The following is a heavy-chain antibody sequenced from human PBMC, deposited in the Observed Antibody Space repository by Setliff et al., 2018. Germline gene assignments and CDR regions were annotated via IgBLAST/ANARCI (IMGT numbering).Heavy chain of an antibody. V-gene: IGHV1-69*05. CDR1: GGTFSSSG. D-gene: IGHD6-19*01. CDR3: ARRPIALAGYRKGAFDI. Sequence: ASVKVSCKSSGGTFSSSGITWVRQAPGQGLQWLGRFIPILGATNYAQKFRGRVTMTTDISTSTVYMELRTLRSDDTAVYYCARRPIALAGYRKGAFDIWGQGTVVTVSS. CDR2: FIPILGAT. J-gene: IGHJ3*02.